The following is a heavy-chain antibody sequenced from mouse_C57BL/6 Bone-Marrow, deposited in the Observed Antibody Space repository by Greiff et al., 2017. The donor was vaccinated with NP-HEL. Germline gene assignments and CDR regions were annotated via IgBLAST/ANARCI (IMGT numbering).Heavy chain of an antibody. CDR2: INPSNGGT. CDR3: AFSTTVVATDWYFDV. CDR1: GYTFTSYW. Sequence: QVQLQQPGPELVKPGASVKLSCKASGYTFTSYWMHWVKQRPGQGLEWIGNINPSNGGTNYNEKFKSKATLTVDKSSSTADMQLSSLTSEYSAVYYCAFSTTVVATDWYFDVWGTGTTVTVSS. D-gene: IGHD1-1*01. J-gene: IGHJ1*03. V-gene: IGHV1-53*01.